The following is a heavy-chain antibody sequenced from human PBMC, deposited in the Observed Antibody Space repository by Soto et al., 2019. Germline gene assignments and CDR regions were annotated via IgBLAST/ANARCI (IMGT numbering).Heavy chain of an antibody. CDR1: GYTFTSYA. CDR2: INAGNGNT. J-gene: IGHJ3*02. D-gene: IGHD3-10*01. CDR3: ARDQMVRGLGAFDI. Sequence: QVQLVQSGAEVKKPGASVKVSCKASGYTFTSYAMHWVRQAPGQRLEWMGWINAGNGNTKYSQKFQGRVTITRDTTASTAYMELSSLRSEDTAVYYCARDQMVRGLGAFDIWGQGTMVTVSS. V-gene: IGHV1-3*01.